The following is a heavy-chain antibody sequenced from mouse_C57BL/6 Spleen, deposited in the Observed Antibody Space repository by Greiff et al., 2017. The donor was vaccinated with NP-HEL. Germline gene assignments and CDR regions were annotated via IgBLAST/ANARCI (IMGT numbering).Heavy chain of an antibody. J-gene: IGHJ2*01. V-gene: IGHV1-59*01. CDR3: ASHYGNFDY. D-gene: IGHD2-1*01. CDR2: IDPSDSYT. Sequence: QVHVKQSGAELVRPGTSVKLSCKASGYTFTSYWMHWVKQRPGQGLEWIGVIDPSDSYTNYNQKFKGKATLTVDTSSSTAYMQLSSLTSEDSAVYYCASHYGNFDYWGQGTTLTVSS. CDR1: GYTFTSYW.